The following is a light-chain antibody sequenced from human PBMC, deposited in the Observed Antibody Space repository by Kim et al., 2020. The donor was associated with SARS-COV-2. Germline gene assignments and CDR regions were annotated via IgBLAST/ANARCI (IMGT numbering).Light chain of an antibody. Sequence: EIVLTQSPATLSLSPGERAALSCRASQSVSSSYLAWYQQKPGQAPRLLIYGASSRATGIPDRFSGSGSGTDFTLTITRLEPDDFAVYYCQQYGTSPLTFGGGTKLGI. CDR3: QQYGTSPLT. CDR1: QSVSSSY. CDR2: GAS. V-gene: IGKV3-20*01. J-gene: IGKJ4*01.